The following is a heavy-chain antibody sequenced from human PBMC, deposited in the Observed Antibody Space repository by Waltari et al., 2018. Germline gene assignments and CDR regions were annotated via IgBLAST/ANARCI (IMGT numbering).Heavy chain of an antibody. J-gene: IGHJ3*02. Sequence: QVQLVQSGAEVRMPGSSVKVSCKASGGTFNTYAVNWLRQAPGQGLEWMGGINPIVDTTIKEQKVQGRVTFTADESTTTAYMELSSLRSDDTAVYYCAKNGEIKLGATNFRDVFDIWGQGTLVNVPS. CDR2: INPIVDTT. CDR3: AKNGEIKLGATNFRDVFDI. V-gene: IGHV1-69*01. D-gene: IGHD1-26*01. CDR1: GGTFNTYA.